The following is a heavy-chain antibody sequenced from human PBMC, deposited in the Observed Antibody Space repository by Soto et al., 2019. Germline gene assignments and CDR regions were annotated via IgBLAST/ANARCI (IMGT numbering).Heavy chain of an antibody. V-gene: IGHV1-69*02. D-gene: IGHD1-26*01. CDR3: ARFPQTAIVGAAYFDY. CDR1: GGTFSSYI. Sequence: QVQLVQSGAEVKKPGSSVKVSCKASGGTFSSYIISWVRQGPGQGLEWMGSIIPILGIANYAQKFQGRVTITADKSTSTAYMELSSLRSEDTAVYYCARFPQTAIVGAAYFDYWGQGTLVTVSS. J-gene: IGHJ4*02. CDR2: IIPILGIA.